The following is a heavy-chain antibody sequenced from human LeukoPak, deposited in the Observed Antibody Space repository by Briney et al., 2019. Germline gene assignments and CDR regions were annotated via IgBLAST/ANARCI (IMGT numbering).Heavy chain of an antibody. J-gene: IGHJ4*02. Sequence: GWSLRLSCAASGFTFSSYSMNWVRQAPGKVLEWVSSISSSSSYIYYADSVKGRFTISRDNAKNSMYLQMSSLRTEHTAVYYCARERHYYDSSGSMGLDYWGQGRLVTVSS. CDR2: ISSSSSYI. V-gene: IGHV3-21*01. CDR3: ARERHYYDSSGSMGLDY. CDR1: GFTFSSYS. D-gene: IGHD3-22*01.